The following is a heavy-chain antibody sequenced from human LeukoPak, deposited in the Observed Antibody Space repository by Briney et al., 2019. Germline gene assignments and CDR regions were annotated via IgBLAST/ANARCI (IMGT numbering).Heavy chain of an antibody. J-gene: IGHJ5*02. D-gene: IGHD3-3*01. CDR3: AKANDFWSGYYPPVA. V-gene: IGHV3-43*02. CDR1: GFTFSSYG. Sequence: GGTLRLSCAASGFTFSSYGMSWVRQAPGKGLEWVSLISWDGGRTYYADSVKGRFTISRDNSKNSLYLQMNSLRTEDTALYYCAKANDFWSGYYPPVAWGQGTLVTVSS. CDR2: ISWDGGRT.